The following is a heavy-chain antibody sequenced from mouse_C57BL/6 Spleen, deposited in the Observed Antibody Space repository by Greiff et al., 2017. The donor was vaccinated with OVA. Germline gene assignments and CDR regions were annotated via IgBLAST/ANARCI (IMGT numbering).Heavy chain of an antibody. D-gene: IGHD1-1*01. CDR1: GFTFSSYA. CDR3: ARDYYGSSCDY. Sequence: DVQLVESGGGLVKPGGSLKLSCAASGFTFSSYAMSWVRQTPEKRLEWVATISDGGSYTYYPDNVKGRFTISRDNAKNNLYLQMSDLKSEDTAMYYCARDYYGSSCDYWGQGTTLTVSS. V-gene: IGHV5-4*01. CDR2: ISDGGSYT. J-gene: IGHJ2*01.